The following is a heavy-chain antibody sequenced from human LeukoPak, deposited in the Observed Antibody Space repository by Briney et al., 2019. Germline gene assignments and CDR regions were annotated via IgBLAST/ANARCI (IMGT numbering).Heavy chain of an antibody. CDR3: TRSGAYSAMDV. Sequence: AGGSLRLSCAASGFTLSDHYMDWVRQAPGKGLEWVGRTRNKANSYTTEYAASVKGRFTISRDDLENSLYLQVNSLKTEDTAVYYCTRSGAYSAMDVWGQGTTVTVSS. CDR1: GFTLSDHY. D-gene: IGHD1-26*01. J-gene: IGHJ6*02. V-gene: IGHV3-72*01. CDR2: TRNKANSYTT.